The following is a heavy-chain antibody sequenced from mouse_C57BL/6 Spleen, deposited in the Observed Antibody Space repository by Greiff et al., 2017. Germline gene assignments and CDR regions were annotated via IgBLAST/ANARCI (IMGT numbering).Heavy chain of an antibody. V-gene: IGHV1-81*01. CDR2: IYPRSGNT. J-gene: IGHJ2*01. D-gene: IGHD2-2*01. CDR1: GYTFTSYG. Sequence: QVQLQQSGAELARPGASVKLSCKASGYTFTSYGISWVKQRTGQGLEWIGEIYPRSGNTYYNEKFNGKATLTADNSSSTAYMELRSLTSEDSAVYFCARLDDGWLRRDYWGQGTTLTVSS. CDR3: ARLDDGWLRRDY.